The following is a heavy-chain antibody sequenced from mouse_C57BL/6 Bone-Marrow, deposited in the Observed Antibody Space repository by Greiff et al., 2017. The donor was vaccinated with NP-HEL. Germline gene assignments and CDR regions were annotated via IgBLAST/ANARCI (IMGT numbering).Heavy chain of an antibody. D-gene: IGHD1-1*01. J-gene: IGHJ2*01. Sequence: QVQLKQSGAELAKPGASVKLSCKASGSTFTSYWMPWVKQRPGQGLEWIGYINPSSGYTKYNQKFKDKATLTADKSSSTAYMQLSSLTYEDSAVYYCARPHYYGSSYRHYFDYWGQGTTLTVSS. CDR2: INPSSGYT. V-gene: IGHV1-7*01. CDR1: GSTFTSYW. CDR3: ARPHYYGSSYRHYFDY.